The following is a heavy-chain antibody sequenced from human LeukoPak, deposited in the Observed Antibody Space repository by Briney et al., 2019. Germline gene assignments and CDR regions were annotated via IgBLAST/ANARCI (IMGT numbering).Heavy chain of an antibody. CDR2: IYTSGST. CDR1: GGSISSYY. Sequence: SETLSLTCTVSGGSISSYYWSWIRQPAGKGLEWIGRIYTSGSTNYNPSLRSRVTMSVDTSKNQFSLKLSSVTAADTAVYYCAKGLPPVGIFDYWGQGTLVTVSS. D-gene: IGHD2-15*01. V-gene: IGHV4-4*07. CDR3: AKGLPPVGIFDY. J-gene: IGHJ4*02.